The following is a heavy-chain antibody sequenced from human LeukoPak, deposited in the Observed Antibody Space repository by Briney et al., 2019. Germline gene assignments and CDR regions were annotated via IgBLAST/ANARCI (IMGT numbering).Heavy chain of an antibody. J-gene: IGHJ3*02. CDR3: AKTFPYSDAFDI. CDR1: GYTFTNYD. Sequence: ASVKVSCKASGYTFTNYDINWVRQATGQGLEWMGWISPNNDNTGYAQKFQGRVTMTRNTSISTAYMELSSLKSEDTAVYYCAKTFPYSDAFDIWGQGTMVTVSS. CDR2: ISPNNDNT. D-gene: IGHD2-21*01. V-gene: IGHV1-8*01.